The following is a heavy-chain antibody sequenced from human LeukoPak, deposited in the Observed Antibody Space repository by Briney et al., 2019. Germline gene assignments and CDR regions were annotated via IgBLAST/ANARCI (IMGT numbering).Heavy chain of an antibody. V-gene: IGHV3-48*04. CDR2: ISSSSSTI. Sequence: GGSLRLSCAASGFTFSSYSMNWVRQAPGKGLEWVSYISSSSSTIYYADSLKGRFTISRDNAKNSPYLQMNSLRAEDTAVYYCARGLAPEVGSTPDYWGQGTLVTVSS. D-gene: IGHD1-26*01. CDR3: ARGLAPEVGSTPDY. CDR1: GFTFSSYS. J-gene: IGHJ4*02.